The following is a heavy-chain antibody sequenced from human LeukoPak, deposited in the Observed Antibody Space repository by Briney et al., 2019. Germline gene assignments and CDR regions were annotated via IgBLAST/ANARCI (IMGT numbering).Heavy chain of an antibody. CDR2: ISSSSTI. CDR3: ARDSGYYYDSSNWFDP. Sequence: GGSLRLSCAASGFTFSSYSMNWVRQAPGKGLEWVSYISSSSTIYYADSVKGRFTISRDNAKNSLYLQMNSLRAEDTAVYYCARDSGYYYDSSNWFDPWGQGTLVTVSS. CDR1: GFTFSSYS. V-gene: IGHV3-48*01. J-gene: IGHJ5*02. D-gene: IGHD3-22*01.